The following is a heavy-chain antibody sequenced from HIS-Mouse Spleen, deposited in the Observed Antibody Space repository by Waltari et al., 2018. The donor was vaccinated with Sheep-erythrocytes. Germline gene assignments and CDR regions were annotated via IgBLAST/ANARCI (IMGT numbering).Heavy chain of an antibody. CDR3: AKDGQSSGSYYY. D-gene: IGHD1-26*01. J-gene: IGHJ4*02. Sequence: EVQLLESGGGLVQPGGSLRLSCAASGFTFSSYAMNVVRQAPGKGLEWVSAISGSGGSTYYADSVKGRFTISRDNSKNTLYLQMNSLRAEDTAVYYCAKDGQSSGSYYYWGQGTLVTVSS. CDR1: GFTFSSYA. CDR2: ISGSGGST. V-gene: IGHV3-23*01.